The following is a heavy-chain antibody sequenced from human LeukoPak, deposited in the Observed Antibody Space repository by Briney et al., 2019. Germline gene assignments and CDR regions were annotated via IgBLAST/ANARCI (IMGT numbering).Heavy chain of an antibody. CDR2: ISGRDGST. V-gene: IGHV3-23*01. Sequence: GGSLRLSCAASGFTFNTYAMTWVRQAPGKGLEWVSAISGRDGSTYYADSVKGRFTISRDNSKNTLYLQMNSLRAEDTAIYYCAKSIRPIDSNSWYLHLDYWGHGTLVTVSS. CDR1: GFTFNTYA. CDR3: AKSIRPIDSNSWYLHLDY. J-gene: IGHJ4*01. D-gene: IGHD6-13*01.